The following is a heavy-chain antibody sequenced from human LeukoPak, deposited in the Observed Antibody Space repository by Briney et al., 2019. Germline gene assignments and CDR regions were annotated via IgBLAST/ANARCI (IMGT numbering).Heavy chain of an antibody. Sequence: GGSLRLFCAASGFTFSSYAMSWVRQAPGKGLEWVSAISGSGGSTYYADSVKGRFTISRDNAQNSLNLQMNSLRAEDTAVYYCARDSSPYYDSSGSLDYWGQGTLVTVSS. CDR1: GFTFSSYA. J-gene: IGHJ4*02. V-gene: IGHV3-23*01. D-gene: IGHD3-22*01. CDR2: ISGSGGST. CDR3: ARDSSPYYDSSGSLDY.